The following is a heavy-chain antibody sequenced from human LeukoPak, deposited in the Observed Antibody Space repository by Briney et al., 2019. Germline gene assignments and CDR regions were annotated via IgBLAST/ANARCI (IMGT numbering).Heavy chain of an antibody. J-gene: IGHJ6*02. D-gene: IGHD3-10*01. CDR1: GGSISSYY. V-gene: IGHV4-59*08. Sequence: SETLSLTCTVSGGSISSYYWSWIRQPPGKGREGIGYIYYSGSTNYNPSLKSRVTISVDTSKNQFSLKLSSVTAADTAVYYCARHGSGSVSGMDVWGQGTTVTVSS. CDR3: ARHGSGSVSGMDV. CDR2: IYYSGST.